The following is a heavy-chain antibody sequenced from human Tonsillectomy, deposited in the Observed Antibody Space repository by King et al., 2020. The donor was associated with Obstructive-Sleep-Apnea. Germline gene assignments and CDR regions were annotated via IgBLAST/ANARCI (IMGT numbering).Heavy chain of an antibody. V-gene: IGHV4-34*01. CDR2: INHSGST. J-gene: IGHJ4*02. CDR1: GGSFSGYY. Sequence: VQLQQWGAGLLKPSETLSLTCAVYGGSFSGYYWSWIRQPPGKGLEWIGEINHSGSTNYNPSLKSRVTISVDTSSNQFSLKLISVTAADTAVYYCARGRYYGSGSSYPPDYWGQGTLVTVSS. CDR3: ARGRYYGSGSSYPPDY. D-gene: IGHD3-10*01.